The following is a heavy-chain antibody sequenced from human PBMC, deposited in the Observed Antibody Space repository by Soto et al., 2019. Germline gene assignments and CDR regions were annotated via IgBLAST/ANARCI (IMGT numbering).Heavy chain of an antibody. J-gene: IGHJ4*02. V-gene: IGHV1-18*01. Sequence: QVHLVQSGAEVKKPGASVKVSCKASGYTFTSYGITWVRQAPGQGLEWMGWISAHNGNTDYAQKLQGRVIVTRDTSTSTASMELRSRRSDDTAAYYCARGRYGDYWGQGALVTVSS. CDR3: ARGRYGDY. CDR2: ISAHNGNT. CDR1: GYTFTSYG. D-gene: IGHD1-1*01.